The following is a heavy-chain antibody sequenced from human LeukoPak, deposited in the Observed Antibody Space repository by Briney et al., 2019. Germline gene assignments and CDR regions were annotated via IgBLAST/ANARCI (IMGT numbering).Heavy chain of an antibody. CDR1: GGTFTSYA. D-gene: IGHD2-2*01. CDR2: IIPIFGTA. J-gene: IGHJ5*02. CDR3: ARSWVVVVPAAAIWFDP. V-gene: IGHV1-69*05. Sequence: SVKVSCKASGGTFTSYAISWVRQAPGQRLEWMGGIIPIFGTANYAQKFQGRVTFTTAESRSTANMDLSSLRSALPAWLSCARSWVVVVPAAAIWFDPWGQGTLVTVSS.